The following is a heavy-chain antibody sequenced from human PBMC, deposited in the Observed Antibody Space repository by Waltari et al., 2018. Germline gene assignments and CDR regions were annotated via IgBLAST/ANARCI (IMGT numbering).Heavy chain of an antibody. D-gene: IGHD1-26*01. CDR3: ARSAGAYNYYMDV. Sequence: QVQPQESGPGLGKPSETLSLTCTVPGGPISSYYSTCIRQPAGKGLEWIGRIYTSGNTNYSPSLKSRVTMSVDTSKSQFSLKLSSVTAADTAVYYCARSAGAYNYYMDVWGKGTTVTVSS. CDR2: IYTSGNT. J-gene: IGHJ6*03. CDR1: GGPISSYY. V-gene: IGHV4-4*07.